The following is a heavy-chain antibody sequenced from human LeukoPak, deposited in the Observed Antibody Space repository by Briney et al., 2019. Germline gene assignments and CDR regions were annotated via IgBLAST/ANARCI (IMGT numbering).Heavy chain of an antibody. Sequence: SLRLSCAASGFFFDDYGMHWVRQVPGKGLEWVSGISWQSNTRKYADSVRGRFTISRDNAKNSLYLQMNSLELEDTALYYCVKDRDFWSGLDVWGQGTMVTVS. J-gene: IGHJ6*02. CDR1: GFFFDDYG. D-gene: IGHD3-3*01. CDR2: ISWQSNTR. V-gene: IGHV3-9*01. CDR3: VKDRDFWSGLDV.